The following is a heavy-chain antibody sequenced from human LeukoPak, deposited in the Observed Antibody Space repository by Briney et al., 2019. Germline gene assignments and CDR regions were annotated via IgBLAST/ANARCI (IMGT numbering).Heavy chain of an antibody. J-gene: IGHJ4*02. CDR2: IYYSGST. CDR1: GGSISSGDYY. Sequence: TLSLTCTVSGGSISSGDYYWSWIRQPPGKGLEWIGYIYYSGSTYYNPSLKSRVTISVDTSKNQFSLKLSSVTAADTAVYYCARVHSELWSRSLYYFDYWGQGTLVTVSS. D-gene: IGHD3-3*01. CDR3: ARVHSELWSRSLYYFDY. V-gene: IGHV4-30-4*08.